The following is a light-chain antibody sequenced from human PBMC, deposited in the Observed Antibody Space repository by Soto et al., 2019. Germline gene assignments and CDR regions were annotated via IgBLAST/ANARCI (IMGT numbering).Light chain of an antibody. CDR3: VSYTSSTTYA. CDR1: TSDVGGSNF. CDR2: DVA. J-gene: IGLJ1*01. V-gene: IGLV2-14*03. Sequence: QSSLKQTASVSDSPGQSISISCTGTTSDVGGSNFVSWYQPHPGKPPKVIIYDVANRPSGVSNRFSGSKSGSTASLIISRLQTEDEADYYCVSYTSSTTYAFGTGTKVTVL.